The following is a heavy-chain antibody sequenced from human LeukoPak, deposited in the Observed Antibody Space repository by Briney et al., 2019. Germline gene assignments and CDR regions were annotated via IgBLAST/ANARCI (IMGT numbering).Heavy chain of an antibody. J-gene: IGHJ5*02. CDR3: ARLFPAMVLGFDR. D-gene: IGHD5-18*01. Sequence: ASVTVSCKASGYTFTGYYMHWVRQAPGQGLEWMGWINPNSGGTNYAQKFQGRVTMTRDTAISTAYMELSRLRSDDTAVYYCARLFPAMVLGFDRWGQGTLVTVSS. CDR2: INPNSGGT. V-gene: IGHV1-2*02. CDR1: GYTFTGYY.